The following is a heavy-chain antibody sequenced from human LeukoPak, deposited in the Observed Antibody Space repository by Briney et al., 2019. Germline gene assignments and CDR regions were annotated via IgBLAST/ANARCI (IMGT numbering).Heavy chain of an antibody. V-gene: IGHV3-11*01. Sequence: PGGSLRLSCAASGFTFSDYYMSRIRQAPGKGLEWVSYISSSGSTIYYADSVKGRFTISRDNAKNSLYLQMNSLRAEDTAVYYCARDSYYDSSGYDYWGQGTLVTVSS. D-gene: IGHD3-22*01. J-gene: IGHJ4*02. CDR1: GFTFSDYY. CDR3: ARDSYYDSSGYDY. CDR2: ISSSGSTI.